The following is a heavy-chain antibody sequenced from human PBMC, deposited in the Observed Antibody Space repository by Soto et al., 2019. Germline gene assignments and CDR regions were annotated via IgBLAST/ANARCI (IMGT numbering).Heavy chain of an antibody. J-gene: IGHJ6*02. Sequence: QVQLVESGGGVVQPGRSLRLSCAASGFTFSTYGMHWVRQAPGKGLEWVAVIWYDGSNKYYADSVKGRFTISRDNSKNTXYXXMNSLRGDDTAVYYCARDPVAAAGTAHYLYDGLDVWSQGTTVTVSS. D-gene: IGHD6-13*01. CDR2: IWYDGSNK. V-gene: IGHV3-33*01. CDR1: GFTFSTYG. CDR3: ARDPVAAAGTAHYLYDGLDV.